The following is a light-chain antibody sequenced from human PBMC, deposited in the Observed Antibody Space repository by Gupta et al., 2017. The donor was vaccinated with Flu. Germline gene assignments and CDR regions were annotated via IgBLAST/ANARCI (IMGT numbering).Light chain of an antibody. V-gene: IGLV2-14*03. CDR3: SSEATSGNLFV. CDR2: EVI. Sequence: QSALTQPASVSGSPGQSITISCPGTSSDVGGYDYVYWFQQHPGIAPKLLIYEVIKRPSGVSDRFSGAKSGNTAALTITGLQAEEESDYYCSSEATSGNLFVFGRGTKVTVL. J-gene: IGLJ1*01. CDR1: SSDVGGYDY.